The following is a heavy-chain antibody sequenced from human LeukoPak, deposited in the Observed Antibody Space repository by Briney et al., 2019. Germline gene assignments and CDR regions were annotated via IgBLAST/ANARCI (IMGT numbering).Heavy chain of an antibody. Sequence: PGRSLRLSCAASGFTFSSYAMHWVRQAPGKGLEWVAVISYDGSNKYYADSVKGRFTISRDTAKNSLYLQMNSLRDEDTAVYYCAREHPYYYDSTGTALTAEIKYYFDYWGQGTLVTVSS. J-gene: IGHJ4*02. CDR3: AREHPYYYDSTGTALTAEIKYYFDY. CDR2: ISYDGSNK. D-gene: IGHD3-22*01. CDR1: GFTFSSYA. V-gene: IGHV3-30*04.